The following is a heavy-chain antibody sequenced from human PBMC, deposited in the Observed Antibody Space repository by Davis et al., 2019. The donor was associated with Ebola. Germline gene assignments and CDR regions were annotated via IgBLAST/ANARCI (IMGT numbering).Heavy chain of an antibody. V-gene: IGHV6-1*01. CDR1: GDSVSSNSAA. J-gene: IGHJ5*02. Sequence: SETLSLTCAISGDSVSSNSAAWNWIRQSPSRGLEWLGRTYYRSKWYNDYAVSVKSRITINPDTFKNQFSLQLNSVTPEDTAVYYCARAAAGTFGHNWFDPWGQGTLATVSS. CDR3: ARAAAGTFGHNWFDP. D-gene: IGHD6-13*01. CDR2: TYYRSKWYN.